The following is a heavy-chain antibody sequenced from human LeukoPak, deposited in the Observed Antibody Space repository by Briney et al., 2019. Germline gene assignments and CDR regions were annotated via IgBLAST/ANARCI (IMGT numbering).Heavy chain of an antibody. CDR2: INPNSGDT. CDR3: ARGGLRVMVYRLYYMDV. J-gene: IGHJ6*03. CDR1: GYSFTGYY. V-gene: IGHV1-2*02. D-gene: IGHD2-8*01. Sequence: ASVKVSCKASGYSFTGYYMHWVRQAPGQGHEWMGWINPNSGDTKYAQKFQGRVTMTRDTSISTAYMELTRLRSDDTAVYYCARGGLRVMVYRLYYMDVWGKGTTVTVSS.